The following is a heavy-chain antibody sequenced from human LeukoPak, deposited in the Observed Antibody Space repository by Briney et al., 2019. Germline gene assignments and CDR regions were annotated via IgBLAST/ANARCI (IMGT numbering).Heavy chain of an antibody. J-gene: IGHJ4*02. V-gene: IGHV4-4*07. CDR2: IYTSGST. Sequence: SETLSLTCTVSGVSISSYYWSWIRQPAGKGLEWIGRIYTSGSTNYNPSLKSRVTMSVETSKNQFSLKLSSVTAADTAVYYCARDNYYYGSGSYYFDYWGQGTLVTVSS. D-gene: IGHD3-10*01. CDR3: ARDNYYYGSGSYYFDY. CDR1: GVSISSYY.